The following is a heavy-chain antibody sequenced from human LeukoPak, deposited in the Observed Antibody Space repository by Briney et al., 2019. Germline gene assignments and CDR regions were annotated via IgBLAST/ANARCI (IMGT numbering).Heavy chain of an antibody. CDR3: AKDVGGIQDYYYDSSGYG. Sequence: GGSLRLSCAASGFTFSSYAMSWVRQAPGKGLEWVSAISGSGGSTYYADSVKGRFTISRDNSKNTLYLQMNSLRAEDTAVYYCAKDVGGIQDYYYDSSGYGWGQGTLVTVSS. V-gene: IGHV3-23*01. CDR1: GFTFSSYA. D-gene: IGHD3-22*01. CDR2: ISGSGGST. J-gene: IGHJ4*02.